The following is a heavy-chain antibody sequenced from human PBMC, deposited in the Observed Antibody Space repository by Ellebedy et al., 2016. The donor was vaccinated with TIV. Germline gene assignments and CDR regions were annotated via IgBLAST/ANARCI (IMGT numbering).Heavy chain of an antibody. J-gene: IGHJ4*02. CDR3: ARSGTYARSSLFDY. CDR1: GGSFTSHY. D-gene: IGHD1-26*01. Sequence: MPSETLSLTCAVYGGSFTSHYWSWIRQSPGKGLEWLGEIDHRGTTTYNPSLESRVIFSVDTSKNQFSLKVRSVTAADTAVYFCARSGTYARSSLFDYWGQGNLVTVSS. CDR2: IDHRGTT. V-gene: IGHV4-34*01.